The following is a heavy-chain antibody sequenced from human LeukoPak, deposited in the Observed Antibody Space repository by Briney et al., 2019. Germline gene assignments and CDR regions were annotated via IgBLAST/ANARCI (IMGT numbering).Heavy chain of an antibody. CDR1: GFTFSKTA. V-gene: IGHV3-48*04. Sequence: GGSLRLSCAASGFTFSKTAVSWVRQAPGKGLEWLSYIVSFSSPVYYADSVKGRFTISRDNAKNSLYLQINNLRAEDTAMYYCASFLNNYTYADYWAKGTLVPVSS. D-gene: IGHD1/OR15-1a*01. J-gene: IGHJ4*02. CDR3: ASFLNNYTYADY. CDR2: IVSFSSPV.